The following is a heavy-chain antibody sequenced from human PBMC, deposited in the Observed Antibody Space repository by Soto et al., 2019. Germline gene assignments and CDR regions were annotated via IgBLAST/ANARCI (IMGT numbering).Heavy chain of an antibody. D-gene: IGHD3-22*01. CDR1: GFTFSSYS. J-gene: IGHJ4*02. CDR3: ARADDSSGYFDY. Sequence: GGSLRLSCAASGFTFSSYSMNWVRQAPGKGLEWVSSISSSSSYIYYADSVKGRFTISRDNAKNSLYLQMNSLRAEDTAVYYCARADDSSGYFDYWGQGTLVTVS. V-gene: IGHV3-21*01. CDR2: ISSSSSYI.